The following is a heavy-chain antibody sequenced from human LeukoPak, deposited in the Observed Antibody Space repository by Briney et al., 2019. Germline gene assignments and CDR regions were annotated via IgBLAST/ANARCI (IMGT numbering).Heavy chain of an antibody. V-gene: IGHV4-34*01. CDR1: GGSFSGYY. Sequence: SETLSLTCAVYGGSFSGYYWSWIRQPPGKGLEWIGEINHSGSTNYNPSLKSRVTISVDTSKNQFSLKLSSVTAADTAVHYCARGRGSYGYFRYFQHWGQGTLVTVSS. D-gene: IGHD5-18*01. J-gene: IGHJ1*01. CDR2: INHSGST. CDR3: ARGRGSYGYFRYFQH.